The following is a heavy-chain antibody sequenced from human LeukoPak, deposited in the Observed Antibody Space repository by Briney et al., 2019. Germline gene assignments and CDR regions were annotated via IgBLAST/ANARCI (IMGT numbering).Heavy chain of an antibody. J-gene: IGHJ4*02. CDR1: GYTFTGYY. CDR3: ARADYDSSGYYPNSYFDY. V-gene: IGHV1-2*02. CDR2: INPNSGGT. D-gene: IGHD3-22*01. Sequence: ASVKVSCKASGYTFTGYYMHWVRQAPGQGLEWMGWINPNSGGTNYAQKFQGRVTMTRDTSISTAYMELSRLRSDDTAVYYCARADYDSSGYYPNSYFDYWGQGTLVTVSS.